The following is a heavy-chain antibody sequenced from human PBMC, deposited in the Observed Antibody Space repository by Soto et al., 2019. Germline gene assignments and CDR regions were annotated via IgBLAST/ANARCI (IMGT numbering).Heavy chain of an antibody. CDR3: ARVRMSIAAALNYFDY. V-gene: IGHV1-69*01. Sequence: QVQLVQSGAEVKKPGSSVKVSCKASGGTFSSYAISWVRQAPGQGLEWMGGIIPIFGTANYAQKFQGRVTITADESTSPAYMELSSLRSEDTAVYYCARVRMSIAAALNYFDYWGQGTLVTVSS. CDR1: GGTFSSYA. D-gene: IGHD6-13*01. CDR2: IIPIFGTA. J-gene: IGHJ4*02.